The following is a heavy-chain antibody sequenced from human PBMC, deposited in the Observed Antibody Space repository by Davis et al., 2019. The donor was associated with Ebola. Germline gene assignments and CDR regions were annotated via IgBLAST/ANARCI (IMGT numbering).Heavy chain of an antibody. CDR1: GFTFSTHG. CDR3: ARNLDAWGMDV. Sequence: PGGSLRLSCAASGFTFSTHGFYWVRQAPGKGLEWVAFISYGGRYEYYANSVRGRFTISRDNFKKTLYLQMNSLRPEDTAVYYCARNLDAWGMDVWGQGTTVTVSS. CDR2: ISYGGRYE. V-gene: IGHV3-30*04. J-gene: IGHJ6*02.